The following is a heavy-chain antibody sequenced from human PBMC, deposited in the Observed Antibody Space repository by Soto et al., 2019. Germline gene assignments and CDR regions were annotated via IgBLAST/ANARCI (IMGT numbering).Heavy chain of an antibody. J-gene: IGHJ3*01. CDR3: AGGAGRGSGWLWMGVFDV. D-gene: IGHD6-13*01. CDR2: IIPIFGTA. Sequence: SVKVSCKASGGTFSSYAISWVRQAPGQGLEWMGGIIPIFGTANYAQKFQGRVTITADESTSTAYMELSSLRSEDTAVYYCAGGAGRGSGWLWMGVFDVWGKGTRVTVSS. CDR1: GGTFSSYA. V-gene: IGHV1-69*01.